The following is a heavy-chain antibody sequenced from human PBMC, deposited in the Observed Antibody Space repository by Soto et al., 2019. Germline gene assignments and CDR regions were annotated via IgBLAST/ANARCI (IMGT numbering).Heavy chain of an antibody. CDR2: IYHSGST. V-gene: IGHV4-4*02. Sequence: SETLSLTCAVSGDFISSNYWWTWVRQPPGKGLEWIGEIYHSGSTNYNPSLKSRVTISVDKSKSQFSLKLNSVTAADTAVYYCARVYCSGGSCNSVSYYGMDVWGQGTTVTVSS. CDR1: GDFISSNYW. J-gene: IGHJ6*02. D-gene: IGHD2-15*01. CDR3: ARVYCSGGSCNSVSYYGMDV.